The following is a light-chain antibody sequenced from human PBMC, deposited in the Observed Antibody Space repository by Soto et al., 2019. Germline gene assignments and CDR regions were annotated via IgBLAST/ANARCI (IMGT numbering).Light chain of an antibody. J-gene: IGLJ2*01. CDR1: SSDVGLYNY. CDR3: SSYTSDTTHVV. Sequence: QSVLTQPASVSGSPGQSITISCTGSSSDVGLYNYVSWYQQHPGKAPKLMIYDVNDRPSGVSDRFSGSKSGNTASLTISGFQADDEADYFCSSYTSDTTHVVFGGGTKVTVL. CDR2: DVN. V-gene: IGLV2-14*03.